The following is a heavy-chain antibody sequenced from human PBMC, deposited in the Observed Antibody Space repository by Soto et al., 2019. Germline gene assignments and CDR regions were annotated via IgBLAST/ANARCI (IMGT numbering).Heavy chain of an antibody. V-gene: IGHV4-61*08. J-gene: IGHJ5*02. CDR3: ARDSGYNYGSFRWFDP. CDR2: ISYSGST. CDR1: GGSISSGGYY. Sequence: SETLSLTCTVSGGSISSGGYYWSWIRQHPGTGLEWIGYISYSGSTNYTPSLKSRVTISVDTSKNQFSLKLSSVTAADTAVYYCARDSGYNYGSFRWFDPWGQGTLVTVSS. D-gene: IGHD5-18*01.